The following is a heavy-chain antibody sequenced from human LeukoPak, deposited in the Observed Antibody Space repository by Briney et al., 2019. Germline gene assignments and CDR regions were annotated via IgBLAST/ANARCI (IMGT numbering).Heavy chain of an antibody. V-gene: IGHV3-11*03. D-gene: IGHD1-26*01. CDR3: AIDTIVRGAFDI. Sequence: GWSLRLSCAASGFTFSDYYINWIRQAPGKGLEWVSYSGSSTYTNYADSVKGRFTISRDNAKNSLHLQMNSLRAEDTAVYYCAIDTIVRGAFDIWGQGTMVTVSS. CDR1: GFTFSDYY. J-gene: IGHJ3*02. CDR2: SGSSTYT.